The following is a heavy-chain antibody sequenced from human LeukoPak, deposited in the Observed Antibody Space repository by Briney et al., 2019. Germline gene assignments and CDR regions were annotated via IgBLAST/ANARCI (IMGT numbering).Heavy chain of an antibody. CDR3: AKDGGSSWPYYFDS. CDR2: ISGSGGST. CDR1: GFTFSNYA. D-gene: IGHD6-13*01. J-gene: IGHJ4*02. Sequence: GGSLRLSCAASGFTFSNYAMSWVRQAPGKGLEWVSAISGSGGSTYYADSAKGRFTISRDNSKNTLYLQMNSLRAEDTAVYYCAKDGGSSWPYYFDSWGQGTLVTVSS. V-gene: IGHV3-23*01.